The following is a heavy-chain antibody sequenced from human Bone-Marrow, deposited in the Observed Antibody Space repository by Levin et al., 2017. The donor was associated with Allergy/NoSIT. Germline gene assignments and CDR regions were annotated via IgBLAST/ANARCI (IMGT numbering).Heavy chain of an antibody. D-gene: IGHD3-22*01. CDR3: ARYYYDSSGYSVGYYYYGMDG. CDR2: MNPNSGNT. V-gene: IGHV1-8*01. J-gene: IGHJ6*02. CDR1: GYTFTSYD. Sequence: ASVKVSCKASGYTFTSYDINWVRQATGQGLEWMGWMNPNSGNTGYAQKFQGRVTMTRNTSISTAYMELSSLRSEDTAVYYCARYYYDSSGYSVGYYYYGMDGWGQGTTVTVSS.